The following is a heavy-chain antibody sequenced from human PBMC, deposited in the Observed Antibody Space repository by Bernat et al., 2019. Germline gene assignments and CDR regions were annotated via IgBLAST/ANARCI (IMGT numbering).Heavy chain of an antibody. CDR3: ARITRTGNYGRGYFDY. V-gene: IGHV3-66*01. D-gene: IGHD1-7*01. Sequence: EVQLVESGGDLVQPGGSLRLSCAASGFSVSSNYISWVRQAPGKGLEWVSVIASGGGTYYADSVKGRFTISRDTSKNMLYLQMNSLRAEDSALYYCARITRTGNYGRGYFDYWGQGTPVTVSS. J-gene: IGHJ4*02. CDR2: IASGGGT. CDR1: GFSVSSNY.